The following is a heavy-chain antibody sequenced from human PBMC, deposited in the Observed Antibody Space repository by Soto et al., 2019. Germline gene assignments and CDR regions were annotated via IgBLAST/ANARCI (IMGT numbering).Heavy chain of an antibody. J-gene: IGHJ4*02. V-gene: IGHV3-66*01. Sequence: GGSLRLSCAASGFTVSANYMSWVRQAPGKGLEWVSVIYRSGSTYYADSVKGRFSISRDSSKNTLFLQMDSLRAEDTAVYYCARDGHEDYGLKFDYWGQGTLVTVSS. CDR1: GFTVSANY. CDR2: IYRSGST. CDR3: ARDGHEDYGLKFDY. D-gene: IGHD4-17*01.